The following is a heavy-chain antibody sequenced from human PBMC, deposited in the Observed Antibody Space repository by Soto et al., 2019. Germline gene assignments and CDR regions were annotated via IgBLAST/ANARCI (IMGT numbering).Heavy chain of an antibody. CDR3: ARAPMVLSRSYFDS. V-gene: IGHV4-59*01. D-gene: IGHD2-8*01. J-gene: IGHJ4*02. Sequence: SETLSLTCTVSGGSISNFYWSWIRQPPGKGLEWIGYISYGGNTNYNPSLKSRVSISVDTSKNQLSLNLTSVTAADTAVYYCARAPMVLSRSYFDSWGQGTPVTVSS. CDR2: ISYGGNT. CDR1: GGSISNFY.